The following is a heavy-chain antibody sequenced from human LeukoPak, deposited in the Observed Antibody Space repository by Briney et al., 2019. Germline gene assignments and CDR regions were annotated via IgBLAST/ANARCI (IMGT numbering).Heavy chain of an antibody. J-gene: IGHJ6*03. CDR3: ARDSLTTSPTYYYYYMDV. CDR1: GGYISSYY. D-gene: IGHD4-11*01. V-gene: IGHV4-59*01. Sequence: SETLSLTCTVSGGYISSYYWSWIRQPPGEGLEWIGYVYYTGSTNYNPSLKSRVSISVDTSKNQFSLKLRSVTAADTAVYYCARDSLTTSPTYYYYYMDVWGKGTTVTVSS. CDR2: VYYTGST.